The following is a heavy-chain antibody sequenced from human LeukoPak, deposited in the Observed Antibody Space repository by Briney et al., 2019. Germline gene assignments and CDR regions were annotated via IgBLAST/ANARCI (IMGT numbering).Heavy chain of an antibody. Sequence: GGSLRLSCVASGFTFSSYSMNWVRQAPGKGLEWVSSISSSSSYIYYADSVKGRFTISRDNAKNSLYLQMNSLRAEDTAVYYCARTMTTGGYGMDVWGQGTTVTVSS. CDR1: GFTFSSYS. J-gene: IGHJ6*02. CDR2: ISSSSSYI. CDR3: ARTMTTGGYGMDV. V-gene: IGHV3-21*01. D-gene: IGHD4-17*01.